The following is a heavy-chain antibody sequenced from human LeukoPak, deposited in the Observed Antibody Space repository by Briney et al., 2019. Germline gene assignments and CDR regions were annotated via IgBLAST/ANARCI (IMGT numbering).Heavy chain of an antibody. V-gene: IGHV3-15*01. CDR2: IKSKTDGGTT. D-gene: IGHD6-13*01. CDR3: TTAGGKGYSNSWYTFGY. Sequence: PGGSLRLSCAASGFTFSNAWMSWVRQAPGKGLEWLGRIKSKTDGGTTDYAAPVKGRFTISRDDSKNTLYLQMNSLKTEDTAVYYCTTAGGKGYSNSWYTFGYWGQGTLVTVPS. J-gene: IGHJ4*02. CDR1: GFTFSNAW.